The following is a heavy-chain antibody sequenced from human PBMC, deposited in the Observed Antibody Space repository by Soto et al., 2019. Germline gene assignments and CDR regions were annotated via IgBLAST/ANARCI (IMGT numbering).Heavy chain of an antibody. CDR1: GYTFTSYA. Sequence: QVQLVQSGAEVKKPGASVKVSCKASGYTFTSYAMHWVRQAPGQRLEWMGWINAGNGNTKYSQKFQGRVTITRDKSASTAYMELSSLRSEDTAVYYCARSGGIAAAGTTAIFDYWGQGTLVTVSS. J-gene: IGHJ4*02. CDR3: ARSGGIAAAGTTAIFDY. V-gene: IGHV1-3*01. CDR2: INAGNGNT. D-gene: IGHD6-13*01.